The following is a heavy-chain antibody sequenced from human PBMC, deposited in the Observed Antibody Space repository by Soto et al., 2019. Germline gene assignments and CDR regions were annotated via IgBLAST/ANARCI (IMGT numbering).Heavy chain of an antibody. CDR2: IIPILGIA. D-gene: IGHD5-12*01. CDR1: GGTFSSYT. Sequence: QVQLVQSGAEVKKPGSSVKVSCKASGGTFSSYTISWVRQAPGQGLEWMGRIIPILGIANYAQKFQGRVTITADKSTSTAYMELSSLRSEDTAVYYCARERGGGYNRYYFDYWGQGTLVTVSS. V-gene: IGHV1-69*08. CDR3: ARERGGGYNRYYFDY. J-gene: IGHJ4*02.